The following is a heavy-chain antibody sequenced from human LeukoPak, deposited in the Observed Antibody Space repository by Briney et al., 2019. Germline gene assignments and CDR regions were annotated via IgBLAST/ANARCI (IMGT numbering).Heavy chain of an antibody. CDR2: ISSSSSYI. V-gene: IGHV3-21*01. Sequence: GGSLRLSCAASGFTFSSYSMNWVRQAPGKGLEWVSSISSSSSYIYYADSVKGRFTISRDNAKNSLYLQMNSLRAEDTAVYYCARDGPPYYYMDVWGKGTTVTVSS. CDR3: ARDGPPYYYMDV. J-gene: IGHJ6*03. CDR1: GFTFSSYS.